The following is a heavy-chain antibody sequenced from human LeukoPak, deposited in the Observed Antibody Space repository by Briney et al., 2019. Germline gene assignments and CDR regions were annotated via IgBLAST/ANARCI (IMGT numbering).Heavy chain of an antibody. J-gene: IGHJ6*02. Sequence: GSLRLSCAASGFTFSSHGMHWVRQAPGKGLEWVTFISYDGSSKDYADSVKGRFTISRDNSKNTLYLQVDSLRPEDTAVYYCARGGAAGIYGMDVWGQGAIMTVTS. CDR2: ISYDGSSK. V-gene: IGHV3-30*02. D-gene: IGHD6-13*01. CDR1: GFTFSSHG. CDR3: ARGGAAGIYGMDV.